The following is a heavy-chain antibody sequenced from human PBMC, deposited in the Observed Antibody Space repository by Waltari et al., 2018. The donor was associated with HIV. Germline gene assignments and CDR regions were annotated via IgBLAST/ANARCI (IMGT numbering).Heavy chain of an antibody. CDR3: ARDIGVWGAFDI. D-gene: IGHD3-16*01. CDR2: ISSSGSTI. Sequence: EVQLVESGGGLVQPGGSLRLSCAASGFTFSSYEMNWVRQAPGKGLEGVSYISSSGSTIYYADSVKGRFTISRDNAKNSLYLQMNSLRAEDTAVYYCARDIGVWGAFDIWGQGTMVTVSS. V-gene: IGHV3-48*03. CDR1: GFTFSSYE. J-gene: IGHJ3*02.